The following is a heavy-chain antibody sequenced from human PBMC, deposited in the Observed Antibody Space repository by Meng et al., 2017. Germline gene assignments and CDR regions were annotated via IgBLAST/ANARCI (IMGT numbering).Heavy chain of an antibody. J-gene: IGHJ6*04. CDR2: FDPEDGET. CDR3: ARAYGSGITMVRGPNYGMDV. V-gene: IGHV1-24*01. CDR1: GYTLTELS. D-gene: IGHD3-10*01. Sequence: ASVKVSCKVSGYTLTELSMHWVRQAPGKGLEWMGGFDPEDGETIYAQKFQGRVTMTEDTSTDTAYMELSSLRSEDTAVYYCARAYGSGITMVRGPNYGMDVWGRETTVTVSS.